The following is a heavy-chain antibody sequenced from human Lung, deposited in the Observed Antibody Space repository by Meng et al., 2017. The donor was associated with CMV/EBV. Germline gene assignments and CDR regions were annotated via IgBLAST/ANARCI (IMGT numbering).Heavy chain of an antibody. V-gene: IGHV1-69*12. CDR3: AFRGTTNRGRYLDF. Sequence: QVQFMQSGAEVKKPGSSVMVSCKASGGSFSNYAISWVRKAPGQGLEWMGGIIPIFGPANYPQKYQGRVTITADESTSTTYMDLSSLSSEDTAVYYCAFRGTTNRGRYLDFWGQGTLVTVSS. CDR1: GGSFSNYA. D-gene: IGHD1-26*01. CDR2: IIPIFGPA. J-gene: IGHJ4*02.